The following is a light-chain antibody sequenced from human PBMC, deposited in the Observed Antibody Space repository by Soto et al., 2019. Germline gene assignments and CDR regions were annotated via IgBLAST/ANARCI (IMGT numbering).Light chain of an antibody. J-gene: IGKJ5*01. CDR3: QQYGTAARIT. CDR1: QSVGNNY. CDR2: EAS. V-gene: IGKV3-20*01. Sequence: EIVLTQSPGTLSLSPGERATLSCRASQSVGNNYLAWYQQKPGQAPRLLIFEASSRATAIPDRFSGSGSGTDFTLTISRLEPEYFAVFYCQQYGTAARITFGQGTRLEIK.